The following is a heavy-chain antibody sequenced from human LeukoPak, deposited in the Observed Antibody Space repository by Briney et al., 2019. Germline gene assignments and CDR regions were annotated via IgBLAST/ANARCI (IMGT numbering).Heavy chain of an antibody. CDR1: GLTLSKYW. D-gene: IGHD2-21*02. CDR2: MNYDGTST. CDR3: ARETVVTREWYFDL. V-gene: IGHV3-74*01. Sequence: GGSLRLSCAASGLTLSKYWMHSVRQAPGKGLVWVSRMNYDGTSTTYADSVKGRFTISRDNDKNTLYLQMTSLRAEDTAVYYCARETVVTREWYFDLWGRGTLVTVAS. J-gene: IGHJ2*01.